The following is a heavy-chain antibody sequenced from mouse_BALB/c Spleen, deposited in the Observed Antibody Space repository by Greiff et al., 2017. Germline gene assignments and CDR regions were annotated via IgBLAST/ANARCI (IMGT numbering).Heavy chain of an antibody. D-gene: IGHD2-4*01. CDR3: ARQRDYDVFAY. CDR1: GFTFSSYG. CDR2: ISSGGSYT. Sequence: EVQLVESGGDLVKPGGSLKLSCAASGFTFSSYGMSWVRQTPDKRLEWVATISSGGSYTYYPDSVKGRFTISRDNAKNTLYLQMSSLKSEDTAMYYCARQRDYDVFAYWGQGTLVTVSA. V-gene: IGHV5-6*01. J-gene: IGHJ3*01.